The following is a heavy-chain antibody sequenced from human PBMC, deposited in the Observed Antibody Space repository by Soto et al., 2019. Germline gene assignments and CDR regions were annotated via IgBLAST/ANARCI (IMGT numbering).Heavy chain of an antibody. CDR3: AKDYGYSSSWQIFDY. D-gene: IGHD6-13*01. CDR2: ISWNSGSI. V-gene: IGHV3-9*01. CDR1: GFTFDDYA. J-gene: IGHJ4*02. Sequence: GGSLRLSCAASGFTFDDYAMHWVRQAPGKGLEWVSGISWNSGSIGYADSVKGRFTISRDNAKNSLYLQMNSLRAEDTALYYCAKDYGYSSSWQIFDYWGQGTLVTVSS.